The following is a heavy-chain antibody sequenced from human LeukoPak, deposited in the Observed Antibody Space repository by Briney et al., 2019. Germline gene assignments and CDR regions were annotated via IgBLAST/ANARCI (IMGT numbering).Heavy chain of an antibody. D-gene: IGHD3-10*01. V-gene: IGHV3-23*01. CDR1: GFDFSSHA. Sequence: GGSLRLSCVASGFDFSSHAMTWVRQAPGKGLEWVSSFNDTGSSTYYTDSVKGRFTISRDNSKNTLYLQMTNLRAEDTAVYFCAKDLLRIYWRTFDSWGQGALVIVSS. CDR3: AKDLLRIYWRTFDS. J-gene: IGHJ4*02. CDR2: FNDTGSST.